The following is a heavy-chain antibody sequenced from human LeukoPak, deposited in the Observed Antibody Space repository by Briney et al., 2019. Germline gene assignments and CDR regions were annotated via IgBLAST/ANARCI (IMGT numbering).Heavy chain of an antibody. Sequence: GGSLRLSFAASGFTFSSYRMNWVRQAPGKGLEWVSSISSSYSYIYYPDSVKGRFILYRDNAKNSMYLQMNSLRAEDTAVYYCARDRWTAAGTFDYWGQGTLVTVSS. D-gene: IGHD6-13*01. J-gene: IGHJ4*02. V-gene: IGHV3-21*01. CDR3: ARDRWTAAGTFDY. CDR2: ISSSYSYI. CDR1: GFTFSSYR.